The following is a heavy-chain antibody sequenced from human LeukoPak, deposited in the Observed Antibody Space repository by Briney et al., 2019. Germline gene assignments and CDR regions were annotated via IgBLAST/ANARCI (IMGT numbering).Heavy chain of an antibody. V-gene: IGHV1-2*02. J-gene: IGHJ6*03. CDR2: INPKTGDT. Sequence: ASVKVSCKPSGYFFTDYYIHWVRQAPGQGFEWMGWINPKTGDTNYAQKFQGRVSMTRDTSISTVYMELRNLKFDDTAVYFCARVEVHPRRYFYYMDVWGKGTTVTISS. CDR1: GYFFTDYY. CDR3: ARVEVHPRRYFYYMDV. D-gene: IGHD3-10*01.